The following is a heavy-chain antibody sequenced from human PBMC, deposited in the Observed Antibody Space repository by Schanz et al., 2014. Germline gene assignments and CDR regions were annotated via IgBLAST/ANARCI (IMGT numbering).Heavy chain of an antibody. CDR1: GFSFSSYA. Sequence: EVQLLESGGGLVEPGGSLRLSCAASGFSFSSYAMDWVRQARGKGLEWVSAMNESHSTIYYADSVRGRFTISRDNAENTLFLQMNSRRAEDTAVYYCAKTPREYCNYDNCPNWFDAWGQGTLVTASS. V-gene: IGHV3-23*01. D-gene: IGHD2-15*01. CDR3: AKTPREYCNYDNCPNWFDA. CDR2: MNESHSTI. J-gene: IGHJ5*02.